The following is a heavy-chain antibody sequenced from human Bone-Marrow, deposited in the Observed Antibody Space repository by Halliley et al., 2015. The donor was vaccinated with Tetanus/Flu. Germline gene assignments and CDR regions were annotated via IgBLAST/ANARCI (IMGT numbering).Heavy chain of an antibody. Sequence: KGLEWIGSFFFSGPTTYTPSLKGRVTISEDPSRNLFSLKLRSVAAADTAGYYCAGGAFPPGTALWGQGTLVPVS. J-gene: IGHJ4*02. CDR3: AGGAFPPGTAL. D-gene: IGHD1-26*01. V-gene: IGHV4-59*01. CDR2: FFFSGPT.